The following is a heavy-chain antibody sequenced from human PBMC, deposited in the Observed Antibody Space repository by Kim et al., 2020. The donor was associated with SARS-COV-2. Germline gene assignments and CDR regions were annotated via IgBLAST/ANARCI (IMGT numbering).Heavy chain of an antibody. CDR3: AKEIMTTYLRPIYYGMDV. J-gene: IGHJ6*02. V-gene: IGHV3-23*01. D-gene: IGHD4-4*01. Sequence: GGSLRLSCAASGFTFSSYAMSWVRQAPGKGLEWVSAISGSGGSTYYADSVKGRFTISRDNSKNTLYLQMNSLRAEDTAVYYCAKEIMTTYLRPIYYGMDVWGQGTTVTVSS. CDR2: ISGSGGST. CDR1: GFTFSSYA.